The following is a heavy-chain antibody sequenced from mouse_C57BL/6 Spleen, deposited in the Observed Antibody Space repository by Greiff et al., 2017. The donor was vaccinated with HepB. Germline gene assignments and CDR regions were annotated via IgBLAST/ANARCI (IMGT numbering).Heavy chain of an antibody. CDR3: ASITTVNPPWFAY. CDR1: GYTFTSYG. CDR2: IYPRSGNT. J-gene: IGHJ3*01. D-gene: IGHD1-1*01. V-gene: IGHV1-81*01. Sequence: VMLVESGAELARPGASVKLSCKASGYTFTSYGISWVKQRTGQGLEWIGEIYPRSGNTYYNEKFKGKATLTADKSSSTAYMELRSLTSEDSAVYFCASITTVNPPWFAYWGQGTLVTVSA.